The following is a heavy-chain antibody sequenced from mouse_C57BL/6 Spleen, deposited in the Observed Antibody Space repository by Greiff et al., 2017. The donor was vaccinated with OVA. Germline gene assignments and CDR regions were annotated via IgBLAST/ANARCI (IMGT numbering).Heavy chain of an antibody. D-gene: IGHD3-3*01. CDR3: ARAGDVDFDY. Sequence: EVMLVESGGGLVKPGGSLKFSCAASGFTFSSYAMSWDRQTPEKRLEWVATISDGGSYTYYPDNVKGRFTISRDNAKNNLYLQMSHLKSEDTAMYYCARAGDVDFDYWGQGTTLTVSS. CDR1: GFTFSSYA. V-gene: IGHV5-4*03. J-gene: IGHJ2*01. CDR2: ISDGGSYT.